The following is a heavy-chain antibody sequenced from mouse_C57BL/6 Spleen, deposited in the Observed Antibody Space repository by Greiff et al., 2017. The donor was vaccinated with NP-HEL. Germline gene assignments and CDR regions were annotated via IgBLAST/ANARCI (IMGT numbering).Heavy chain of an antibody. J-gene: IGHJ2*01. V-gene: IGHV1-53*01. D-gene: IGHD5-1*01. CDR3: ARSPKDSRVSRVYFDY. CDR1: GYTFTSYW. Sequence: QVQLQQPGTELVKPGASVKLSCKASGYTFTSYWMHWVKQRPGQGLEWIGNINPSNGGTNYNEKFKSKATLTVDKSSSTAYMQLSSLTSEDSAVYYFARSPKDSRVSRVYFDYWGQGTTLTVSS. CDR2: INPSNGGT.